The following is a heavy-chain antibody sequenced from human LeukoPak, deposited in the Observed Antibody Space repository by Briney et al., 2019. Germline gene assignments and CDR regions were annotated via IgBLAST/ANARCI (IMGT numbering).Heavy chain of an antibody. CDR1: GGTFSSYA. V-gene: IGHV1-69*04. J-gene: IGHJ4*02. CDR2: IIPILGIA. CDR3: AAPAYYDSSGQDY. D-gene: IGHD3-22*01. Sequence: GASVKVSCKASGGTFSSYAISWVRQAPGQGLEWMGRIIPILGIANYAQKFQGRVTITTDESTSTAYMELSSLRSEDTAVYYCAAPAYYDSSGQDYWGQGTLVTVSS.